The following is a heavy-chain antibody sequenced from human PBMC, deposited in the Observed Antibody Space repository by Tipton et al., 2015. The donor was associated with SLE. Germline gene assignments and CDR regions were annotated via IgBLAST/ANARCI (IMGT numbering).Heavy chain of an antibody. Sequence: SLRLSCAASGFTFSSYSMNWVRQAPGKGLEWVSSISSSSSYIYYADSVKGRFTISRDNSKNTLYLQMNSLRAEDTAVYYCARDGDTVTTLDYWGQGTLVTVSS. CDR3: ARDGDTVTTLDY. CDR2: ISSSSSYI. D-gene: IGHD4-17*01. J-gene: IGHJ4*02. CDR1: GFTFSSYS. V-gene: IGHV3-21*01.